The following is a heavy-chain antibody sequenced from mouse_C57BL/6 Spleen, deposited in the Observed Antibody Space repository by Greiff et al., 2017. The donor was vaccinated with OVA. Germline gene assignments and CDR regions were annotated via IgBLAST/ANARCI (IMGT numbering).Heavy chain of an antibody. CDR2: IYPGGGST. V-gene: IGHV1-82*01. CDR3: ARGLTGDY. Sequence: QVQLQQSGPELVKPGASVKISCKASGYAFSSSWMNWVKQRPGQGLEWIGRIYPGGGSTNYNGKFKGKATLTADKSSSTAYMQLSSLTSEDSAVYFCARGLTGDYWGQGTTLTVSS. J-gene: IGHJ2*01. CDR1: GYAFSSSW. D-gene: IGHD4-1*01.